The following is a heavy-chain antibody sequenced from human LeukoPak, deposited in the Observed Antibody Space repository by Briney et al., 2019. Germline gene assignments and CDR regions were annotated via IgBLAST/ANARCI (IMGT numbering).Heavy chain of an antibody. J-gene: IGHJ6*02. CDR2: ISYDGSNK. D-gene: IGHD2-2*01. CDR3: ARDRGIVVVPAAIPLVYGMDV. V-gene: IGHV3-30-3*01. Sequence: GGSLRLSCAAPRFTFSSYAMHWVRQAPGKGLERVAVISYDGSNKYYADAVKRRFTISRDNSKNTLYLKMNSLRDEDTAVYYCARDRGIVVVPAAIPLVYGMDVWGQGTTVTVSS. CDR1: RFTFSSYA.